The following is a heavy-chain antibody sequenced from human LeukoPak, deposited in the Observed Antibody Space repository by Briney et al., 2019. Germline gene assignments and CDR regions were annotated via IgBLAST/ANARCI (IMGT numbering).Heavy chain of an antibody. J-gene: IGHJ4*02. CDR3: VRDGGVSGYDLLDY. CDR2: INQDGSEE. D-gene: IGHD5-12*01. V-gene: IGHV3-7*01. CDR1: GFTFSHYW. Sequence: GGSLRLSCAASGFTFSHYWMTWVRQAPGKGLEWVAQINQDGSEEYYMDSVMARFTISRDNAKNSVFLQVNSLRAEDTAVYYCVRDGGVSGYDLLDYWGQGTLVTVSS.